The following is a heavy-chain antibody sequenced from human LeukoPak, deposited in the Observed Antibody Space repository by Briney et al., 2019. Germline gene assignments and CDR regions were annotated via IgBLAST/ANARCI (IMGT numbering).Heavy chain of an antibody. J-gene: IGHJ4*02. V-gene: IGHV3-23*01. CDR2: INGGGTYS. CDR1: GFGFGQYE. D-gene: IGHD3-16*01. CDR3: AREDARDGGYFDY. Sequence: GGSLRLSCAASGFGFGQYEMNWVRQAPGKGLEWLSVINGGGTYSHHADSVKGRFTMSRDTSKNTVYLQMNSLRAEDTAVYYCAREDARDGGYFDYWAQGTLVTVSS.